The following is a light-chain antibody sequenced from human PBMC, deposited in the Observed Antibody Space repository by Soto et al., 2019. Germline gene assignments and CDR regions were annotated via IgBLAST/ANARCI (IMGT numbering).Light chain of an antibody. Sequence: EIVMTQSPATLSVSPGESANISCRASQSVCSNLAWYQQKPGQAPRLLIYGSSTRASGIPARFSGSGSGTEFTLTISRLQSEDFAVYYCQQHNNWPYTFGHGTTLEIK. J-gene: IGKJ2*01. V-gene: IGKV3-15*01. CDR3: QQHNNWPYT. CDR1: QSVCSN. CDR2: GSS.